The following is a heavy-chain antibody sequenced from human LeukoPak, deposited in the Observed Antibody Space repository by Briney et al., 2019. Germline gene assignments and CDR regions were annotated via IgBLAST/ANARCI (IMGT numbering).Heavy chain of an antibody. J-gene: IGHJ4*02. Sequence: SETLSLTCAVYGGSFSGYYWSWIRQPPGKGLEWIGEINHSGSTNYNPSLKSRVTISVDTSKNQFSLKLSSVTAADTAVYYCARDGWPEDYFDYWGQGTLVTVSS. CDR2: INHSGST. CDR1: GGSFSGYY. V-gene: IGHV4-34*01. D-gene: IGHD4-17*01. CDR3: ARDGWPEDYFDY.